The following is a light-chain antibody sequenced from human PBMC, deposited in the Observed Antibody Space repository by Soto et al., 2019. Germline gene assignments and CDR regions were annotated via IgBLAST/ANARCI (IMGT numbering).Light chain of an antibody. CDR1: SSDVVGYNY. Sequence: SVLTQPAPVSWSPGQSITISCTGNSSDVVGYNYVSWYQQHPGKAPKFMIYDVSNRPSGVSNRFSGSKSGNTASLTISGLQPEDEADYYCCSYTTSNTRQIVFGTGTKVTVL. CDR3: CSYTTSNTRQIV. V-gene: IGLV2-14*01. CDR2: DVS. J-gene: IGLJ1*01.